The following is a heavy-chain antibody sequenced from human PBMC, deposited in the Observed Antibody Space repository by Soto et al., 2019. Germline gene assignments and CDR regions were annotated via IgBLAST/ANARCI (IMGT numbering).Heavy chain of an antibody. D-gene: IGHD6-13*01. V-gene: IGHV1-46*01. Sequence: QVQLVQSGAGVKKPGASVKISCKAYGYTFINYYIHWVRQAPGQGLEWMGIFNPTSGSTNYAQKFQGRVTLTMDTSTGTVYMELSSRRFDDTAVYYCARDLAAGDYWGQVTLVTVSS. CDR2: FNPTSGST. CDR1: GYTFINYY. CDR3: ARDLAAGDY. J-gene: IGHJ4*02.